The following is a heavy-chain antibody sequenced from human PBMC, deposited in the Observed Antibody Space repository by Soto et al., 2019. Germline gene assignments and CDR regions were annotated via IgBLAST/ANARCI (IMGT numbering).Heavy chain of an antibody. CDR1: GFMFSVYW. D-gene: IGHD6-19*01. V-gene: IGHV3-74*01. CDR3: AKEGSSGWPFDH. CDR2: IDSDGTTT. Sequence: GSLRLSCAASGFMFSVYWMHWVRQVPGKGLVWVSRIDSDGTTTNYADSVKGRFTISRDNAKNTVYLQMNSLRAEDTAVYYCAKEGSSGWPFDHWGQGTLVTVSS. J-gene: IGHJ4*02.